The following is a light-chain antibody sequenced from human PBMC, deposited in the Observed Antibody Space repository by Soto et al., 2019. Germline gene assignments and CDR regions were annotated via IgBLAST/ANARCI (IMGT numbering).Light chain of an antibody. CDR3: QQYQTSWT. CDR1: QYMNTY. Sequence: DIQMTQSPTTLSASVGDRVTITCRASQYMNTYLAWYQQKSGKAPQLLISDASTLESGVPPRFSGSGSGTEFTLIISSLQPDDYATYYCQQYQTSWTFGQGTKVEI. V-gene: IGKV1-5*01. CDR2: DAS. J-gene: IGKJ1*01.